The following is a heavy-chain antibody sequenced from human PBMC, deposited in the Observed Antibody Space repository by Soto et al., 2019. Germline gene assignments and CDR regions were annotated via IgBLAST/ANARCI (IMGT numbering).Heavy chain of an antibody. CDR3: ARTYYYDSSGFNFDY. Sequence: SETLSLTCTVSGGSISSYYWSWIRQPPGKGLEWIGYIYYSGSTNYNPSLKSRVTISVDTSKNQFSLKLSSVTAADTAVYYCARTYYYDSSGFNFDYWGQGTLVTVSS. CDR1: GGSISSYY. D-gene: IGHD3-22*01. CDR2: IYYSGST. V-gene: IGHV4-59*01. J-gene: IGHJ4*02.